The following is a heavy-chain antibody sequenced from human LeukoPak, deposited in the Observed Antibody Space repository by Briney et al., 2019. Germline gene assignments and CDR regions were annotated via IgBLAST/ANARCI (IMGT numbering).Heavy chain of an antibody. CDR3: ARAKYYYGSRSYFWFDH. Sequence: SETLSLTCAVSGGSISRGGYSWSWIRQPPGKGLEWIWYIYHSGSTYYNPSLNSRVPISVDRAKCQFSLKLSSVTAADTDVYFCARAKYYYGSRSYFWFDHWGQGTQVTVSS. V-gene: IGHV4-30-2*01. J-gene: IGHJ5*02. D-gene: IGHD3-10*01. CDR2: IYHSGST. CDR1: GGSISRGGYS.